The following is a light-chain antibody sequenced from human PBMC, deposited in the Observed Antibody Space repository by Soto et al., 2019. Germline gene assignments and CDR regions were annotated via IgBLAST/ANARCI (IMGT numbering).Light chain of an antibody. V-gene: IGKV1-5*01. CDR2: DAS. J-gene: IGKJ1*01. CDR1: RSISDW. CDR3: LQYSSHSWT. Sequence: DIQMTQSPSSLSPSVVDRVTITCRASRSISDWLAWYQQKPGKAPELLIFDASNVKSGVSSRFSGIGSGTEFTLTITRLQPDDVATYYCLQYSSHSWTFGQGTKVDIK.